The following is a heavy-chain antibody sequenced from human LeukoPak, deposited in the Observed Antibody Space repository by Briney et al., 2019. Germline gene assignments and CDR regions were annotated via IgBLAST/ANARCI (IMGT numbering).Heavy chain of an antibody. V-gene: IGHV1-69*13. D-gene: IGHD2-2*01. J-gene: IGHJ6*02. Sequence: ASVKVSCKASGGTFSSYAISWVRQAPGQGLEWMGGVITIFGTANYAQKFQGRVTITADESTSTAYMELSSLRSEDTAVYYCARARDIVVVPAAPLHYYYGMDVWGQGTTVTVSS. CDR3: ARARDIVVVPAAPLHYYYGMDV. CDR2: VITIFGTA. CDR1: GGTFSSYA.